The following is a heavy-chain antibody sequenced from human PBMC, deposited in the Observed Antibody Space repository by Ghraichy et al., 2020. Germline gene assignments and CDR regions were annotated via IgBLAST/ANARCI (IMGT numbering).Heavy chain of an antibody. CDR1: GFTFSGSA. Sequence: GGSLRLSCAASGFTFSGSAMHWVRQASGKGLEWVGRIRSKANSYATAYAASVKGRFTISRDDSKNTAYLQMNSLKTEDTAVYYCTTRKIDYDILTGYYYSWHDAFDIWGQGTMVTVSS. J-gene: IGHJ3*02. V-gene: IGHV3-73*01. CDR3: TTRKIDYDILTGYYYSWHDAFDI. CDR2: IRSKANSYAT. D-gene: IGHD3-9*01.